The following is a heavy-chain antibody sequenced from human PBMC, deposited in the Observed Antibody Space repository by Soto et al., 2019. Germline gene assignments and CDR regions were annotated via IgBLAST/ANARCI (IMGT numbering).Heavy chain of an antibody. Sequence: GGSLRLSCAASGLTFSSYAMSWVRQAPGKGLEWVSTISDSGISTSYADSVKGRFTLSRDNSKKTLFLQMNSLRAEDTALYYCAKTWGYNYDYWGQGTLVTVSS. CDR1: GLTFSSYA. CDR3: AKTWGYNYDY. CDR2: ISDSGIST. V-gene: IGHV3-23*01. J-gene: IGHJ4*02. D-gene: IGHD5-18*01.